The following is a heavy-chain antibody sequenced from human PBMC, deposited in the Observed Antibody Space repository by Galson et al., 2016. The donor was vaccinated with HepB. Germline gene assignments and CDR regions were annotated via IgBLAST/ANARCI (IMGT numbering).Heavy chain of an antibody. D-gene: IGHD6-19*01. Sequence: SLRLSCAASGFTVGNTYMSWVRQFPGKGLECVSVIFSGGTTFYADSVMGRFTISRGNSKNTLYLQMNSLSVEDTAVYYCAKDSGSGWYGDYLDYWGQGTLVTVAS. J-gene: IGHJ4*02. CDR3: AKDSGSGWYGDYLDY. V-gene: IGHV3-53*01. CDR1: GFTVGNTY. CDR2: IFSGGTT.